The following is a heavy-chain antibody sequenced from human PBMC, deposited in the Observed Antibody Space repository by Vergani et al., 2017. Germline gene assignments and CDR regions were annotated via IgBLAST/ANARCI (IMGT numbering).Heavy chain of an antibody. Sequence: QLQLQESGPGLVKPSQTLSLNCAASGGSISSGAFSWGWIRQPPGRGLQWIGHIFQSGSPDYNASLKSRVNISLDKSKNHFSLSLSSVTAADTAVYYCGPRNNVVRDTDYFDYWGQGILVTVSS. J-gene: IGHJ4*02. V-gene: IGHV4-30-2*01. CDR1: GGSISSGAFS. D-gene: IGHD3-10*01. CDR2: IFQSGSP. CDR3: GPRNNVVRDTDYFDY.